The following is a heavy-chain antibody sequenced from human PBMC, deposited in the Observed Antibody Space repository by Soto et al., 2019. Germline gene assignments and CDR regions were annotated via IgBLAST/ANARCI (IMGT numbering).Heavy chain of an antibody. V-gene: IGHV4-39*01. D-gene: IGHD6-19*01. CDR3: ARLGSGWYRPVHNFFDY. CDR2: IYYSGST. J-gene: IGHJ4*02. CDR1: GGSISSSSYY. Sequence: SETLSLTCTVSGGSISSSSYYWGWIRQPPGKGLEWIGSIYYSGSTYYNPSLKSRVTISVDTSKNQFSLKLSSVTAADTAVYYCARLGSGWYRPVHNFFDYWGRGTLVTVAS.